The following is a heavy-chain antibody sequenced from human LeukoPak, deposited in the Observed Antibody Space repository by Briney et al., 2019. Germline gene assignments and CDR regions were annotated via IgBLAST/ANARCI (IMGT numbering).Heavy chain of an antibody. J-gene: IGHJ3*02. CDR1: GGSFSGYY. Sequence: SETLSLTCAVYGGSFSGYYWSWIRQPPGKGLEWIGYIYYSGSTNYNPSLKSRVTISVDTSKNQFSLKLSSVTAADTAVYYCARDNGRDDAFDIWGQGTMVTVSS. CDR3: ARDNGRDDAFDI. D-gene: IGHD2-8*01. V-gene: IGHV4-59*01. CDR2: IYYSGST.